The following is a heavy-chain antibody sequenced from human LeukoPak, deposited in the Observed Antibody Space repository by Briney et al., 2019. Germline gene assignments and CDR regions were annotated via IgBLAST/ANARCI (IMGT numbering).Heavy chain of an antibody. Sequence: GGSLRLSCAASGFPFSSYWMSWVRQAPGKGPEWVANIKQDGGEKYHVDSVKGRFTISRDNAKNSLYLEMSSLRAEDTAVYYCAGEDHSKYEHWGQGTLVTVSS. CDR1: GFPFSSYW. CDR2: IKQDGGEK. J-gene: IGHJ1*01. V-gene: IGHV3-7*01. CDR3: AGEDHSKYEH. D-gene: IGHD4-11*01.